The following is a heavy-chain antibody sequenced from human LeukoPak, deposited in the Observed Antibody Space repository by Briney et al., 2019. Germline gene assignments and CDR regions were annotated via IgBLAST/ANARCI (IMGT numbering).Heavy chain of an antibody. CDR3: ARGHPHGWELYLDY. Sequence: GGSLRLSCAASGLTFGAYAMHWVRQSPGKGLEWVALISYDGSNEWYADSVKGRFTVSRDSAKNTLFLQINSLRVDDTAVYYCARGHPHGWELYLDYWGQGALVIVSS. D-gene: IGHD4-23*01. CDR2: ISYDGSNE. V-gene: IGHV3-30*04. CDR1: GLTFGAYA. J-gene: IGHJ4*02.